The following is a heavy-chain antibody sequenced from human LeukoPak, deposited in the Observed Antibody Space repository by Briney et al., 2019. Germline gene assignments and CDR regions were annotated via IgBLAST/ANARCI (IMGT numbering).Heavy chain of an antibody. V-gene: IGHV3-11*04. CDR1: GFTFSDYY. J-gene: IGHJ3*02. Sequence: GSLRLSCAASGFTFSDYYMSWIRQAPGKGLEWVSYISSSGSTIYYADSVKGRFTISRDNAKNSLYLQMNSLRAEDTAVYYCAREPDERYSGYDWAPGAGARGEKRAFDIWGQGAMVTVSS. D-gene: IGHD5-12*01. CDR2: ISSSGSTI. CDR3: AREPDERYSGYDWAPGAGARGEKRAFDI.